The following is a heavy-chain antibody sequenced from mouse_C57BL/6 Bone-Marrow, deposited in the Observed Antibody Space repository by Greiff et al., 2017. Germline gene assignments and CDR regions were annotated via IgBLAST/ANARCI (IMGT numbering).Heavy chain of an antibody. Sequence: DVMLVESGGGLVTPGGSLKLSCAASGFTFSSYTMSWVRQTPEKRLEWVATISGGGGNTYYPDSVKGRFTISSDNAKNTLYLQMSSLRSEDTALYYFARHGDYDGGDYWGQGTTLTVSS. D-gene: IGHD2-4*01. CDR3: ARHGDYDGGDY. CDR1: GFTFSSYT. V-gene: IGHV5-9*01. J-gene: IGHJ2*01. CDR2: ISGGGGNT.